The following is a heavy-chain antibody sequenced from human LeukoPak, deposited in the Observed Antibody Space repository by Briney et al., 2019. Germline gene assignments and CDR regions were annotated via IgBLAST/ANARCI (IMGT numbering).Heavy chain of an antibody. J-gene: IGHJ6*02. CDR2: INPNSGGT. CDR1: GYTFTGYY. CDR3: ASFYYDILTGWSYGMDV. V-gene: IGHV1-2*02. D-gene: IGHD3-9*01. Sequence: GASVKVSCKAPGYTFTGYYMHWVRQAPGQGLEWMGWINPNSGGTNYAQKFQGRVTMTRDTSISTAYMELSRLRSDDTAVYYCASFYYDILTGWSYGMDVWGQGTTVTVSS.